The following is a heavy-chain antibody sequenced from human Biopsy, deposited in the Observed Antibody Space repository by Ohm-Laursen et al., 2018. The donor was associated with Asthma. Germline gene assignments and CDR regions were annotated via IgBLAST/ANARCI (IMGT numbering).Heavy chain of an antibody. Sequence: SQTLSLTCTVSGGSIRSGGYYWSWIRQQPGKGLEWIGFIYYSGSTYYNPSLKSRVSISIDTSKNQFSLKLSSVTAADTAVYYCARAQDYYDSRGYYRSFDYWGQGTLVTVSS. CDR3: ARAQDYYDSRGYYRSFDY. D-gene: IGHD3-22*01. CDR2: IYYSGST. V-gene: IGHV4-31*03. J-gene: IGHJ4*02. CDR1: GGSIRSGGYY.